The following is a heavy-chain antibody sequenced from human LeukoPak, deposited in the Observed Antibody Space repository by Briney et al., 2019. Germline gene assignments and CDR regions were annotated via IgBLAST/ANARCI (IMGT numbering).Heavy chain of an antibody. J-gene: IGHJ4*02. D-gene: IGHD3-16*01. Sequence: SQTLSLTCAVSGFSISSGGYSWSWLRQPPGKGLEWIGYIYHSGSTYYNPSLKSRVTISVDRSKNQFSLKLSSVTAADTAVYYCARGRGSYGYWGQGTLVTVSS. CDR3: ARGRGSYGY. V-gene: IGHV4-30-2*01. CDR1: GFSISSGGYS. CDR2: IYHSGST.